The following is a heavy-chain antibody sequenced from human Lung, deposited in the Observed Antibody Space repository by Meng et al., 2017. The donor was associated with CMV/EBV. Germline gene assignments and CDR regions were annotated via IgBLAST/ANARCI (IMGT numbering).Heavy chain of an antibody. CDR1: GGPFSNYA. V-gene: IGHV1-69*10. CDR3: ARGGFWVGHYSWFDP. Sequence: SXXVSXKASGGPFSNYAVSWVRQAPGQGLEWMGGIIPMLEITNYAQKFQGRVTITAVKSTGTAFMELSSLRSDDTAVYYCARGGFWVGHYSWFDPWGQGTRVTVSS. D-gene: IGHD3-3*01. CDR2: IIPMLEIT. J-gene: IGHJ5*02.